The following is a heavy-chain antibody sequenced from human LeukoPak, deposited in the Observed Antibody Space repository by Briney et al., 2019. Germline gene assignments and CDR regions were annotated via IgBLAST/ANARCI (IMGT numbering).Heavy chain of an antibody. J-gene: IGHJ6*03. CDR3: AREGRTPLVDYYYYYMDV. D-gene: IGHD2-15*01. Sequence: NPGGSLRLSCAASGFTFSSYSMNWVRPAPGKGLEWVSSISSSSSYIYYADSVKGRFTISRDNAKNSLYLQMNSLRAEDTAVYYCAREGRTPLVDYYYYYMDVWGKGTTVTVSS. CDR2: ISSSSSYI. V-gene: IGHV3-21*01. CDR1: GFTFSSYS.